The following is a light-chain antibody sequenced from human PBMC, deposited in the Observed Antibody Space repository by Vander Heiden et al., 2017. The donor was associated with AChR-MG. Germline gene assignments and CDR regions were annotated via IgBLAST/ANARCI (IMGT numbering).Light chain of an antibody. V-gene: IGLV3-21*02. CDR3: QVWDSIINHGV. CDR1: DIGSKV. CDR2: EDS. Sequence: SYVLTQAPSVSVAPGQTATVTCGGNDIGSKVVHWYQQKPGQAPVVVSYEDSDRPSGIPERFSGSNSGATATLTISRVEAGDEATYDCQVWDSIINHGVFGRGTRLTVL. J-gene: IGLJ3*02.